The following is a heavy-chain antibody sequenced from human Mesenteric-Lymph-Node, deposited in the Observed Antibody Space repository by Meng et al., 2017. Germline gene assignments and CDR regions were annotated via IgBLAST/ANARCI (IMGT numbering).Heavy chain of an antibody. CDR2: ISSSGDVI. V-gene: IGHV3-23*01. Sequence: GESLKISCAVSGFTFSTYAMSWVRQAPGKGLEWVSAISSSGDVIYYADSVKGRFTISRDNAKNSTYLQMSSLTAEDTAVYYCARDQRYSSGWSWGQGTLVTVSS. J-gene: IGHJ5*02. D-gene: IGHD6-19*01. CDR1: GFTFSTYA. CDR3: ARDQRYSSGWS.